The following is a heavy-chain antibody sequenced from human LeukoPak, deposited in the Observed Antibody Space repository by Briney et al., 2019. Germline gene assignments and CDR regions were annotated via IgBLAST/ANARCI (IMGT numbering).Heavy chain of an antibody. Sequence: GGSLRLSCAASGFTFSHYWMSWVRQAPGKGLEWVANIKEDGSERNYVDSVKGRFTISRDNAKNSVYLQMDSLRADDTAVYHCAHSGSYLDYLGQGTRVTVSS. D-gene: IGHD1-26*01. CDR3: AHSGSYLDY. J-gene: IGHJ4*02. CDR1: GFTFSHYW. CDR2: IKEDGSER. V-gene: IGHV3-7*01.